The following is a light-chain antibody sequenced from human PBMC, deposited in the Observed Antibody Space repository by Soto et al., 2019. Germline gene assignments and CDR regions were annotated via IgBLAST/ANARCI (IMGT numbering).Light chain of an antibody. J-gene: IGLJ3*02. CDR2: DVS. V-gene: IGLV2-11*01. CDR3: CSYAGSYTWV. Sequence: SALTKPRSVSGSPGQSVTISCTGTSSNVGGYNYVSWYQQHPGKAPKLMIYDVSKRPSGVPDRFSGSKSGNTASLTISGLQAEDEADYYCCSYAGSYTWVFGGGTKLTVL. CDR1: SSNVGGYNY.